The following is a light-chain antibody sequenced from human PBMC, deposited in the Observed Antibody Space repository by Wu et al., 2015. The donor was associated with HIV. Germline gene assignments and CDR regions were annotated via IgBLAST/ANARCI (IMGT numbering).Light chain of an antibody. J-gene: IGKJ4*01. CDR2: GAS. CDR3: QHYNNWPT. CDR1: QSVSSN. Sequence: EIVMTQSPATLSVSPGERATLSCRASQSVSSNLAWYQQRPGQAPRLLIYGASTRATGIPARFSGSGSGTEFTLTISSLQSEDFAVYYCQHYNNWPTFGGGPRWRSN. V-gene: IGKV3-15*01.